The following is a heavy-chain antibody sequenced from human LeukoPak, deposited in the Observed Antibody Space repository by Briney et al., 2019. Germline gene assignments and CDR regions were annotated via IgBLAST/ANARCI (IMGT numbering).Heavy chain of an antibody. D-gene: IGHD6-19*01. Sequence: PGGSLRLSCAASGFTFSSYWMHWVRQAPGKGLVWVSRINSDGSSTSYADSVKGRFTISRDNAKNTLYLQMNSLRAEDTALYYCVRETPIAVAGTIYYYYYMDVWGKGTTVTVSS. CDR2: INSDGSST. J-gene: IGHJ6*03. CDR3: VRETPIAVAGTIYYYYYMDV. V-gene: IGHV3-74*01. CDR1: GFTFSSYW.